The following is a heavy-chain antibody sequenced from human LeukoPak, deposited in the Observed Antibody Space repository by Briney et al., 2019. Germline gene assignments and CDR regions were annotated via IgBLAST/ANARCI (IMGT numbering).Heavy chain of an antibody. CDR3: ARDRDSSLFAY. CDR2: INPSGGST. V-gene: IGHV1-46*01. Sequence: ASVKVSCKTSGYTFSGYYMHWVRQAPGQGLEWMGIINPSGGSTSYAQKFQGRVTMTRDTSTSTVYMEVKSLRSEDTAMYYCARDRDSSLFAYWGQGTLVTVSS. J-gene: IGHJ4*02. D-gene: IGHD6-13*01. CDR1: GYTFSGYY.